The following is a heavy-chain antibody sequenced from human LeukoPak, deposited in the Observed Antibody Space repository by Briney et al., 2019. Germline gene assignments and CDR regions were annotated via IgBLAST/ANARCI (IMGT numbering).Heavy chain of an antibody. J-gene: IGHJ6*02. CDR2: INHSGST. Sequence: SETLSLTCAVYGGSFSGYCWSWIRQPPGKGLEWIGEINHSGSTNYNPSLKSRVTISVDTSKNQFSLKLSSVTAADTAVYYCARGFPGNRGRITMVRGVPHYYYGMDVWGQGTTVTVSS. V-gene: IGHV4-34*01. CDR3: ARGFPGNRGRITMVRGVPHYYYGMDV. D-gene: IGHD3-10*01. CDR1: GGSFSGYC.